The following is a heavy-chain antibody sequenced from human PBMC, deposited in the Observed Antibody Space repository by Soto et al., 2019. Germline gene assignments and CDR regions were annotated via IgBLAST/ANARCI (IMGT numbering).Heavy chain of an antibody. CDR1: GYTFTSYA. V-gene: IGHV1-3*01. CDR2: INAGNGNT. D-gene: IGHD1-26*01. CDR3: ARVRGLVGATEFDY. Sequence: ASVKVSCKASGYTFTSYAMHWVRQAPGQRLEWMGWINAGNGNTKYSQKFQGRVTITRDTSASTAYMELSSLRSEDTAVYYCARVRGLVGATEFDYWGQGTLVTVSS. J-gene: IGHJ4*02.